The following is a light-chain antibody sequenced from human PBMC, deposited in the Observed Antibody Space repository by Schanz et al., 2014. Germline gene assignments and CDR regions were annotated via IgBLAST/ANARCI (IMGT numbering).Light chain of an antibody. Sequence: EIVLTQSPVTLSVSPGEGATLSCRASQSVFNNYLAWFQQKPGQAPRLLIYGASSRATAIPARFSGSGSGTEFTLTISSLQSEDFAVYYCQHYNNWPPSTFGPGTKLEIK. CDR3: QHYNNWPPST. V-gene: IGKV3-15*01. J-gene: IGKJ2*02. CDR1: QSVFNN. CDR2: GAS.